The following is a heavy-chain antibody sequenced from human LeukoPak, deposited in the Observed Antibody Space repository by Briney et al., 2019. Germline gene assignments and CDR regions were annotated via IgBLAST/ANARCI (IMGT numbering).Heavy chain of an antibody. Sequence: GGSLRLSCAASGFTFSSYGMNWVRRAPGKGLEWVSSISSSGDYINYADSVKGRFTISRDNSKNTLYLQMNSLRAEDTAVYYCARDTRYYDSSGYYWLDYWGQGTLVTVSS. CDR1: GFTFSSYG. CDR2: ISSSGDYI. CDR3: ARDTRYYDSSGYYWLDY. V-gene: IGHV3-21*01. J-gene: IGHJ4*02. D-gene: IGHD3-22*01.